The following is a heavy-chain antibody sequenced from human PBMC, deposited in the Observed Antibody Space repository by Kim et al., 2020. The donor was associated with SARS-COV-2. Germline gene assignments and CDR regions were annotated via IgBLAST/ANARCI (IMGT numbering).Heavy chain of an antibody. CDR1: GGTFSSYA. J-gene: IGHJ5*02. D-gene: IGHD6-13*01. V-gene: IGHV1-69*04. CDR3: ARDREAAAGMVTLSWFDP. Sequence: SVKVSCKASGGTFSSYAISWVRQAPGQGLEWMGRIIPIIAIANSAQEFRGRVTITADKSTNTAYMELSSLRSEDTAVYYCARDREAAAGMVTLSWFDPWGQGTLVTVSS. CDR2: IIPIIAIA.